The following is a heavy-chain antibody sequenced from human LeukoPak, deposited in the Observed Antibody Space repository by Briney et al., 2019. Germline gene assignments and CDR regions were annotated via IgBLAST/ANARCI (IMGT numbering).Heavy chain of an antibody. CDR1: GYTFTGYY. CDR2: INPNTGGT. D-gene: IGHD3-22*01. CDR3: ASQPYYFDSSGYYDY. V-gene: IGHV1-2*02. J-gene: IGHJ4*02. Sequence: GASVKVSCKASGYTFTGYYMHWVRQAPGQGLEWMGWINPNTGGTNYAQKFQGRVTMTRDTSISTTYMELSGLRSDDTAVYYCASQPYYFDSSGYYDYWGQGTLVTVSS.